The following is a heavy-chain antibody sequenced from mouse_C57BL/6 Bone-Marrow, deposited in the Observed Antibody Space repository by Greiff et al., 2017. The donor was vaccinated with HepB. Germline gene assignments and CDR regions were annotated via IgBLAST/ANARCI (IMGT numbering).Heavy chain of an antibody. CDR1: GYTFTSYW. Sequence: QVQLQQPGAELVKPGASVKLSCKASGYTFTSYWMHWVKRRPGRGREWIGRIDPNSGGTKCNEKFKSKATLTVAKTSSTAYLQLSSLTSEDSAVFYCASGGGGSFAYWGQVTLVTVSA. CDR3: ASGGGGSFAY. D-gene: IGHD1-1*02. V-gene: IGHV1-72*01. J-gene: IGHJ3*01. CDR2: IDPNSGGT.